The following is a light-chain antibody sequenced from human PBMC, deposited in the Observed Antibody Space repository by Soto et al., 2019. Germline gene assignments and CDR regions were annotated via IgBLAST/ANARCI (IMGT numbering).Light chain of an antibody. J-gene: IGLJ2*01. Sequence: QLVLTQSPSASASLGASVKLTCTLSRGHSNYAIAWHQQQAEKGPRYLMKLNSDGSHSKGDGIPDRFSGSSSGAERYLTIPSLQSEDEADYYCQTWGSGIVVFGGGTKVTVL. V-gene: IGLV4-69*01. CDR3: QTWGSGIVV. CDR1: RGHSNYA. CDR2: LNSDGSH.